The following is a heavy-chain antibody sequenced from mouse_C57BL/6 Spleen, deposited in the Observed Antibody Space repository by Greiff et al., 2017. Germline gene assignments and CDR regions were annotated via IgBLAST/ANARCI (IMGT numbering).Heavy chain of an antibody. V-gene: IGHV3-1*01. D-gene: IGHD1-1*01. Sequence: DVKLQESGPGMVQPSQSLSLTCTVPGYSITSGYDWHWIRHFPGNKLEWMGYISYSGSTNYNPSLKSRISITHDTSKNHFFLKLNSVTTEDTATYYCARGGGYYGSMDYWGQGTSVTVSS. CDR2: ISYSGST. CDR3: ARGGGYYGSMDY. J-gene: IGHJ4*01. CDR1: GYSITSGYD.